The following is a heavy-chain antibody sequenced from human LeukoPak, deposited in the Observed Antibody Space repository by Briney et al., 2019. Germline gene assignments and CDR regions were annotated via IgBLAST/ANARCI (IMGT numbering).Heavy chain of an antibody. J-gene: IGHJ4*02. Sequence: QPGGSLRLSCAASGFTFSTYSMNWVRQAPGKGLEWVSSISSRSSYIYYADSVKGRFIISRDNSKNTLYLQMNSLTAEDTAVYYCARDSLITYYYHSSGYLDYWGQGTLVTVSS. CDR2: ISSRSSYI. CDR1: GFTFSTYS. V-gene: IGHV3-21*01. CDR3: ARDSLITYYYHSSGYLDY. D-gene: IGHD3-22*01.